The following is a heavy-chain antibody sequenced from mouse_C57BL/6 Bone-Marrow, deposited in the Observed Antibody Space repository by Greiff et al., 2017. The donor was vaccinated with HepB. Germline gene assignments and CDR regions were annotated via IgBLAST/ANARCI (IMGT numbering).Heavy chain of an antibody. J-gene: IGHJ2*01. D-gene: IGHD1-1*01. V-gene: IGHV5-12*01. CDR2: ISNGVGST. Sequence: EVKLMESGGGLVQPGGSLKLSCAASGFTFSDYYMYWVRQTPEKRLEWVAYISNGVGSTYYPDTVKGRFTISRDNAKNTLYLQMSRLKTEDTAMYYCARHRYDGSFDYWGKGTTLTVSS. CDR1: GFTFSDYY. CDR3: ARHRYDGSFDY.